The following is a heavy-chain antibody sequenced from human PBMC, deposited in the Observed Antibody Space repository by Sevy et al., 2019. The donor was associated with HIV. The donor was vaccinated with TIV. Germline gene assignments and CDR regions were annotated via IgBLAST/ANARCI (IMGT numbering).Heavy chain of an antibody. Sequence: GGSLRLSCAASGFTFSTYAMSWVRQAPGKGLEWVSAISRSGGSTYYADSVKGRFTISRDNSKNTLYLQMNSLRAEDTAVYYCANGGVREDAGLYYMDVWGKGTTVTVSS. CDR1: GFTFSTYA. J-gene: IGHJ6*03. CDR2: ISRSGGST. D-gene: IGHD2-8*01. V-gene: IGHV3-23*01. CDR3: ANGGVREDAGLYYMDV.